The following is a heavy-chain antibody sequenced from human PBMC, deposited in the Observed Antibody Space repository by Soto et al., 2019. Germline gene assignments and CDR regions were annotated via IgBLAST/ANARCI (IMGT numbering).Heavy chain of an antibody. J-gene: IGHJ4*02. Sequence: HPGGSLRLSCAASGFTFSSYAMHWVRQAPGKGLEWVAVISFDGRDKDYADSVKGRFTISRDNSKNTLYLQMSSLTADDTAVYYCARDFLARRYTYGFHFDYWGQGTLVTVSS. CDR2: ISFDGRDK. V-gene: IGHV3-30-3*01. D-gene: IGHD5-18*01. CDR1: GFTFSSYA. CDR3: ARDFLARRYTYGFHFDY.